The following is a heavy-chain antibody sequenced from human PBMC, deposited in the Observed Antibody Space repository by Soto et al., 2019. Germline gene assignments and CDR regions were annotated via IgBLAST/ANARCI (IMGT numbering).Heavy chain of an antibody. V-gene: IGHV4-4*02. CDR3: ARHGGEGPNSYGMDV. CDR2: IYHSGST. Sequence: PSETLSLTCAVSGGSISSSNWWSWVRQPPGKGLEWIGEIYHSGSTNYNTSLKSRVTISVDKSKNKFSLKLSSVTAADTAVYYCARHGGEGPNSYGMDVWGQGTTVTVSS. CDR1: GGSISSSNW. D-gene: IGHD3-10*01. J-gene: IGHJ6*02.